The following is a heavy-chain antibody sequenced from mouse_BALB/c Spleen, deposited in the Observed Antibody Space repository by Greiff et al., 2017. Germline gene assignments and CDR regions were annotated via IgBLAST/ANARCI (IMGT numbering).Heavy chain of an antibody. Sequence: VQLQQSGPELVKPGASVKISCKASGYTFTDYNMHWVKQSHGKSLEWIGYIYPYNGGTGYNQKFKSKATLTVDNSSSTAYMELRSLTSEDSAVYYCARAAGTGGFAYWGQGTLVTVSA. J-gene: IGHJ3*01. D-gene: IGHD4-1*01. CDR1: GYTFTDYN. CDR2: IYPYNGGT. CDR3: ARAAGTGGFAY. V-gene: IGHV1S29*02.